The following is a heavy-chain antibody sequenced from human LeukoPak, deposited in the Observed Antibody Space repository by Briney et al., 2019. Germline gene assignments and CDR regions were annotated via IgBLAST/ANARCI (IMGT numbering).Heavy chain of an antibody. D-gene: IGHD2-15*01. J-gene: IGHJ6*02. CDR3: AKDLYLQYCRGSACYLNYYNMDV. Sequence: GGSLRLSCAASGFTFSSYGMHWVRQAPGKGLEWVAVISYGGSNKYYADSVKGRFTISRDNSKNTLYLQMNGLRAEDTAVYYCAKDLYLQYCRGSACYLNYYNMDVWGQGTTVAVSS. CDR2: ISYGGSNK. V-gene: IGHV3-30*18. CDR1: GFTFSSYG.